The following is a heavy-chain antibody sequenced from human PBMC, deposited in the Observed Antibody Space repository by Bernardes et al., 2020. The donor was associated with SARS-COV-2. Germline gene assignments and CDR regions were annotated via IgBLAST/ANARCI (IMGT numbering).Heavy chain of an antibody. D-gene: IGHD1-1*01. Sequence: GGSLRLSCAASGFTFDDYAMHWVRQAPGKGLEWVSGISWNSGSIGYADSVKGRFTISRDNAKNSLYLQMNSLRAEDTALYYCASLATDYYYGMDVWGQGTTVTVSS. J-gene: IGHJ6*02. CDR3: ASLATDYYYGMDV. CDR2: ISWNSGSI. CDR1: GFTFDDYA. V-gene: IGHV3-9*01.